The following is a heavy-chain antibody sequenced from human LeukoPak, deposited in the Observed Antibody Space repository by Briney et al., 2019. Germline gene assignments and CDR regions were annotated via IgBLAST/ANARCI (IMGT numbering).Heavy chain of an antibody. D-gene: IGHD3-22*01. Sequence: PGRSLRLSCAASGFTFSSYAMHWVRQAPGKGLEWVAVISYDGSNKYYADSVKGRFTISRDNSKNTLYLQMNSLRAEDTAVYYCAKGVTMIVVARYYFDYWGQGTLVTVSS. V-gene: IGHV3-30-3*01. CDR1: GFTFSSYA. CDR3: AKGVTMIVVARYYFDY. J-gene: IGHJ4*02. CDR2: ISYDGSNK.